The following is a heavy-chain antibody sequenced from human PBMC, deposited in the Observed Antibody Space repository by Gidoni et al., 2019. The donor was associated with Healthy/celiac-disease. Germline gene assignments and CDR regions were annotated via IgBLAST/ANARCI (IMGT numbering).Heavy chain of an antibody. CDR1: GCTFSSYA. CDR3: ARQAPLAYCGGDCYRHFQH. Sequence: EVQLLESGGGLVQPGGSLRLSCAASGCTFSSYAMRWVRQAPGKGLELVSAISGSGGSTYYADSVKGRFTISRDNSKNTLYLQMNSLRAEDTAVYYCARQAPLAYCGGDCYRHFQHWGQGTLVTVSS. V-gene: IGHV3-23*01. D-gene: IGHD2-21*02. CDR2: ISGSGGST. J-gene: IGHJ1*01.